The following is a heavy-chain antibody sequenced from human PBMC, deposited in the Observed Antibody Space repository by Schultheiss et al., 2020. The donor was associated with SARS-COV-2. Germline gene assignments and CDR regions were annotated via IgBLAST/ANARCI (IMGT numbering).Heavy chain of an antibody. Sequence: SETLSLTCTVSGGSISSYYWSWIRQPPGKGLEWIGYIYYSGSTNYNPSLKSRVTISVDTSKNQFSLKLSSVTAADTALYYCAKVQYGSGSYFFDYWGQGTLVTVSS. CDR3: AKVQYGSGSYFFDY. J-gene: IGHJ4*02. D-gene: IGHD3-10*01. CDR2: IYYSGST. CDR1: GGSISSYY. V-gene: IGHV4-59*12.